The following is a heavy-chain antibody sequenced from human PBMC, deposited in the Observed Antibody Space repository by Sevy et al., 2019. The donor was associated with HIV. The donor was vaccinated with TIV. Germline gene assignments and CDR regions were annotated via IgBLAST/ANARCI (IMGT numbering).Heavy chain of an antibody. CDR3: AKDRAVAGTGRDYCYYYGMDV. CDR1: GFTFSSYG. V-gene: IGHV3-30*18. J-gene: IGHJ6*02. CDR2: MSYDGNNK. D-gene: IGHD6-19*01. Sequence: GGSLRLSCAASGFTFSSYGVHWVRQGPGKGLEWVAVMSYDGNNKNYADSVKGRFTISRDNSKNTLYLQMNSLRGEDTAVYYCAKDRAVAGTGRDYCYYYGMDVWGQGTTVTVSS.